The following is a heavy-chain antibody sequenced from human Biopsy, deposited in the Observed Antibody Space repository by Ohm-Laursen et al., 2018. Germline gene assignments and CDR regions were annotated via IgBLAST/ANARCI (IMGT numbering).Heavy chain of an antibody. Sequence: ASVKVSCKASGYTFSNYGISWVRQAPGQGLEWLGWISTYNGNTNYAQKFRGRVTMTTDKPTSTATMELRSLRSDDTAVYYCATKLTGYFHHWGQGTQVTVSS. D-gene: IGHD3-9*01. V-gene: IGHV1-18*01. J-gene: IGHJ1*01. CDR3: ATKLTGYFHH. CDR2: ISTYNGNT. CDR1: GYTFSNYG.